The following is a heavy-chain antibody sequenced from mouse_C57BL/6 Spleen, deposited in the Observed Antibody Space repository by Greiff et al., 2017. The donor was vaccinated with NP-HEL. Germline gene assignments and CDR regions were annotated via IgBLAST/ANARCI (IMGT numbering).Heavy chain of an antibody. CDR3: ARANLDY. D-gene: IGHD1-2*01. J-gene: IGHJ2*01. Sequence: VQLKESGGDLVKPGGSLKLSCAASGFTFSSYGMSWVRQTPDKRLEWVATISSGGSYTYYPDSVKGRFTISRDNAKNTLYLQMSSLKSEDTAMYYCARANLDYWGQGTTLTVSS. V-gene: IGHV5-6*01. CDR1: GFTFSSYG. CDR2: ISSGGSYT.